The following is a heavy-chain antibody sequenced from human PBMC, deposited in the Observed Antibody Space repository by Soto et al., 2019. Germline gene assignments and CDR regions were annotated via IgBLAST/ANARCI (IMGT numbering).Heavy chain of an antibody. CDR2: IYPGDSDT. CDR1: GYSFTSYW. J-gene: IGHJ6*03. Sequence: GESLKISCKGSGYSFTSYWIGWVRQMPGKGLEWMGIIYPGDSDTRYSPSFQGQVTISADKSISTAYLQWRSLKASDTAMYYCARLNYDILTGSYYYYYMDVWGKGTTVTVSS. V-gene: IGHV5-51*01. CDR3: ARLNYDILTGSYYYYYMDV. D-gene: IGHD3-9*01.